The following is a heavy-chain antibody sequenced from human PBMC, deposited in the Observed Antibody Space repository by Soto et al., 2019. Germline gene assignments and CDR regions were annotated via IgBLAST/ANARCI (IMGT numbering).Heavy chain of an antibody. J-gene: IGHJ4*02. Sequence: ASETLSPTCTVSGGSLRPGGYLWTRIRPDPGKGLGWIGYNFYSGNTYYNPSVKSRVTISLGTSTNQFSLKLSSVTAADTAVYYCARQPTYDFWSPYYFDYWGQGSLVTVSS. CDR2: NFYSGNT. CDR3: ARQPTYDFWSPYYFDY. CDR1: GGSLRPGGYL. V-gene: IGHV4-31*03. D-gene: IGHD3-3*01.